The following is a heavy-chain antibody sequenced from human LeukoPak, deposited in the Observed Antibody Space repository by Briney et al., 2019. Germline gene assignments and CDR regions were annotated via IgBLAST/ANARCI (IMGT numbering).Heavy chain of an antibody. CDR2: ISGSGGST. Sequence: GGSLRLSCAASGSTFSSYAMSWVRQAPGKGLEWVSAISGSGGSTYYADSVKGRFTISRGNSKNTLYLQMNSLRAEGTAVYYCAHISSSWPDYWGQGTLVTVSS. CDR3: AHISSSWPDY. J-gene: IGHJ4*02. V-gene: IGHV3-23*01. CDR1: GSTFSSYA. D-gene: IGHD6-13*01.